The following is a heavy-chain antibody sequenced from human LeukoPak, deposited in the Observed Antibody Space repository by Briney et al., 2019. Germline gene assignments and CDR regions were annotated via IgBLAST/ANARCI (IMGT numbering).Heavy chain of an antibody. Sequence: VGSLRLSCAASGFTFTSYAMSWVRQAPGKGLEWVSTISGSGGSTYYADSVKGRFTISRDNSKNTLYLQMNSLTAEDTAIYYCAKNREGYNFRLDFWGQGTLVTVSS. CDR2: ISGSGGST. D-gene: IGHD5-24*01. J-gene: IGHJ4*02. V-gene: IGHV3-23*01. CDR3: AKNREGYNFRLDF. CDR1: GFTFTSYA.